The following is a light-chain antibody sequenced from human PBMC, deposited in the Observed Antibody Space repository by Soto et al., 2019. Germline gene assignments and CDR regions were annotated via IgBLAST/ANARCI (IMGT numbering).Light chain of an antibody. CDR2: GAS. CDR1: QSVSTN. J-gene: IGKJ1*01. V-gene: IGKV3-15*01. Sequence: EIVMTQSPATLSVSPGERATLSCRASQSVSTNLAWYQQKPGQAPRPLIYGASTRATGIPARFSGSGSGTEFTLTISSPQSEDFAVYYCQEYNFWRTFGQGTKVDIK. CDR3: QEYNFWRT.